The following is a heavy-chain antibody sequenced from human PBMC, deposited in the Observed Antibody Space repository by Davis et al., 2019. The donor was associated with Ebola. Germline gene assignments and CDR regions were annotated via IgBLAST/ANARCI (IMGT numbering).Heavy chain of an antibody. CDR3: SRDLSPSDVWRRYFEF. J-gene: IGHJ4*02. V-gene: IGHV3-7*03. Sequence: PGGSLRLSCEVFGYSFRNDWMAWVRQAPGKGLEWVANINHIGYEKYYGDSVTGRFTISRDNAKNSVYLQMDSLRVEDTAVYYCSRDLSPSDVWRRYFEFWGQGTLVTVSS. D-gene: IGHD3-16*01. CDR1: GYSFRNDW. CDR2: INHIGYEK.